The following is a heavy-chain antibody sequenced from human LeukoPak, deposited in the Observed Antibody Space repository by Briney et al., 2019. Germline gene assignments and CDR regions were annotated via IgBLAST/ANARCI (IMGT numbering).Heavy chain of an antibody. J-gene: IGHJ4*02. CDR2: INPSGGST. CDR3: ARDQGLGPQAWDY. CDR1: GYTFTSYY. V-gene: IGHV1-46*01. D-gene: IGHD2-15*01. Sequence: ASVKVSCKASGYTFTSYYMHWVRQAPGQGLEWMGIINPSGGSTSYAQKFQGRVTMTRDMSTGTVYMELSSLRSEDTAVYYCARDQGLGPQAWDYWGQGTLVTVSS.